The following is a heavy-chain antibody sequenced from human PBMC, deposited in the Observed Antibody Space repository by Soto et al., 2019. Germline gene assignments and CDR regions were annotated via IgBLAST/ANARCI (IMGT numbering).Heavy chain of an antibody. V-gene: IGHV1-46*01. Sequence: ASVKVSCKASGYTFTSYYMHWVRQAPGQGLEWMGIINPSGGSTSYAQKFQGRVTMTRDTSTSTVYMELSSLRSEDTAVYYCARGEELLWFGDPPFFDYWGQGTLVTV. CDR2: INPSGGST. J-gene: IGHJ4*02. CDR3: ARGEELLWFGDPPFFDY. CDR1: GYTFTSYY. D-gene: IGHD3-10*01.